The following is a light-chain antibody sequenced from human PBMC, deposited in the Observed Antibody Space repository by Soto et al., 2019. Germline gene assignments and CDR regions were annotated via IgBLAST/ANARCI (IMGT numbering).Light chain of an antibody. V-gene: IGLV2-11*01. CDR3: CSYVGRNTYV. Sequence: QSALTQPRSASGSPGQSITISCTGTSSDVGGYNYVSWYQQHPAKATKLIIFDVSKRPSGVPNRFSGSKSGNTASLTISGLRAEDEADYYCCSYVGRNTYVFGTGTQLTVL. CDR2: DVS. J-gene: IGLJ1*01. CDR1: SSDVGGYNY.